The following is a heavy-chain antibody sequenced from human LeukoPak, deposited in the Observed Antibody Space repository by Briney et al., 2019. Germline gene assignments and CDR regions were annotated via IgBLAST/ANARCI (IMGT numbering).Heavy chain of an antibody. CDR1: GFTSENYV. CDR3: GHSFGFV. CDR2: IRSNTYGGTT. Sequence: PGGSLRLSCSASGFTSENYVMSWFRQAPGKGLEWVGFIRSNTYGGTTEYVASVTGRFTISRDDSKRIAYLQMNNLKTEDTAVYYCGHSFGFVWGRGTLVTVSS. V-gene: IGHV3-49*03. J-gene: IGHJ4*02. D-gene: IGHD5-18*01.